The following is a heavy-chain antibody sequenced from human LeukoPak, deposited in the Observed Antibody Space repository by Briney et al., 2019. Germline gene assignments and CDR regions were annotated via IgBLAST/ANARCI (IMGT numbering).Heavy chain of an antibody. V-gene: IGHV3-30*02. J-gene: IGHJ3*02. CDR3: AKLWSRVLYAFDI. CDR1: GFTFSSYG. Sequence: GGSLRLSCAASGFTFSSYGMHWVRQAPGKGLEWVAFIRYDGSNKYYADSVKGRFTISRDNSKNTLYLQMNSLRAEDTAVYYCAKLWSRVLYAFDIWGQGTMVTVSS. D-gene: IGHD2-21*01. CDR2: IRYDGSNK.